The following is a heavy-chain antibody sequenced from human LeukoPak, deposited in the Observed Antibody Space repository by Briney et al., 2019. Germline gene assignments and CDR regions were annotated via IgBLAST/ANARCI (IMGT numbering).Heavy chain of an antibody. CDR3: YGGNAEH. Sequence: GGSLRLSCAASGFTFSSYWMHWVRQAPGKGLMWVSGINTDGSSTMYTDSVKGRFTISRDNAKNTLYLQMNSLRGEDTAVYHCYGGNAEHWGQGTLVTVSS. CDR2: INTDGSST. D-gene: IGHD4-23*01. V-gene: IGHV3-74*03. CDR1: GFTFSSYW. J-gene: IGHJ1*01.